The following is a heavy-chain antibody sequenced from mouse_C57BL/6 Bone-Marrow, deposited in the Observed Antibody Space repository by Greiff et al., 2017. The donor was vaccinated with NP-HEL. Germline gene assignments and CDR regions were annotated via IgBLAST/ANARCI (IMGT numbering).Heavy chain of an antibody. Sequence: QVQLKQPGTELVKPGASVKLSCKASGYTFTSYWMHWVKQRPGQGLEWIGNINPSNGGTNYNEKFKSKATLTVDKSSSTAYMQLSSLTSEDSAVYYCARWGSSYGYFDVWGTGTTVTVSS. V-gene: IGHV1-53*01. CDR3: ARWGSSYGYFDV. D-gene: IGHD1-1*01. CDR1: GYTFTSYW. CDR2: INPSNGGT. J-gene: IGHJ1*03.